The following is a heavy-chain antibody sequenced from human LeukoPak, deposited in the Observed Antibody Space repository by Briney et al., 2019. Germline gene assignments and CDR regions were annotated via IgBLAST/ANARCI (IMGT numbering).Heavy chain of an antibody. Sequence: ASGKVSCKASGGTFSSYAISWVRQAPGQGLEWMGRIIPILGIANYAQKFQGRVTITADKSTSTAYMELSSLRSEDTAVYYCARAPITMVRGVIIPSWFDPWGQGTLVTVSS. CDR2: IIPILGIA. D-gene: IGHD3-10*01. CDR3: ARAPITMVRGVIIPSWFDP. CDR1: GGTFSSYA. V-gene: IGHV1-69*04. J-gene: IGHJ5*02.